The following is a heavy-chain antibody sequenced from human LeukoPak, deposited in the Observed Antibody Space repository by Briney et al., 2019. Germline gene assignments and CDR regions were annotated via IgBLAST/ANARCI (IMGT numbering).Heavy chain of an antibody. CDR2: IYYSGST. D-gene: IGHD3-10*01. V-gene: IGHV4-39*07. CDR1: GASISGSGYY. Sequence: NPSETLSLTCAVSGASISGSGYYWGWIRQPPGKGLEWIGNIYYSGSTYYNASLQSRVTISIDMSKNEFSLRLNSVTAADTAVYYCARGVKHYYGSGSYYNTPLKFDYWGQGTLVTVSS. J-gene: IGHJ4*02. CDR3: ARGVKHYYGSGSYYNTPLKFDY.